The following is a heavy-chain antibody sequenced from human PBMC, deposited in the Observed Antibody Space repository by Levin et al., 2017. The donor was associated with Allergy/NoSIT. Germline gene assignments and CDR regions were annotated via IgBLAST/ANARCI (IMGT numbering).Heavy chain of an antibody. D-gene: IGHD3-3*01. V-gene: IGHV1-69*01. CDR1: GGTFSTYA. J-gene: IGHJ6*02. CDR2: IIPIFGTA. Sequence: KISCKASGGTFSTYAISWVRQAPGQGLEWMGGIIPIFGTAIYAQNFQGRVTIKADESTNTAYMELNSLRSEDTAVYYCARDPRRDDFWGTNNYGMDVWGQGTTVTVSS. CDR3: ARDPRRDDFWGTNNYGMDV.